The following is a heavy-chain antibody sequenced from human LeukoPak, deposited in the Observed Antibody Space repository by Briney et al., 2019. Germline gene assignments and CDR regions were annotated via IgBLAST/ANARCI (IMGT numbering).Heavy chain of an antibody. J-gene: IGHJ4*02. CDR3: VRLLDVDY. V-gene: IGHV3-74*01. D-gene: IGHD1-1*01. CDR1: GFTFRNYW. CDR2: INPDGATT. Sequence: GGSLRLSCAASGFTFRNYWMHWVRQAPGKGLVCVSRINPDGATTDYAGSVKGRFTISGDNAKNMVYLQMDSLRAEDTAVYYCVRLLDVDYWGQGTLVTVSS.